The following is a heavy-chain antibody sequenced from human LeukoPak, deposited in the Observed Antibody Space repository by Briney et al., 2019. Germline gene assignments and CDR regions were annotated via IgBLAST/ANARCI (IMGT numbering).Heavy chain of an antibody. CDR1: GGSISSSSYY. J-gene: IGHJ6*02. CDR2: IYYSGST. D-gene: IGHD6-13*01. V-gene: IGHV4-39*07. Sequence: SETLSLTCTVSGGSISSSSYYWGWTRQPPGKGLEWIGSIYYSGSTYYNPSLKRRVTISVDTSKNHFSLKLSSVTAADTAVYYCARDLRWSDSSSQHYYGMDVWGQGTTVTVSS. CDR3: ARDLRWSDSSSQHYYGMDV.